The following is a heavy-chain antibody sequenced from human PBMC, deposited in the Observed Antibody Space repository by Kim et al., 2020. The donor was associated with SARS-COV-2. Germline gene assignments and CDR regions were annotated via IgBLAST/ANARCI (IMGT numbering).Heavy chain of an antibody. D-gene: IGHD3-3*01. CDR3: AFRLTPYYDFWSGYPPTYNYYGMDV. CDR2: ISGSGGST. V-gene: IGHV3-23*01. Sequence: GGSLRLSCAASGFTFSSYAMSWVRQAPGKGLEWVSAISGSGGSTYYADSVKGRFTISRDNSKNTLYLQMNSLRAEDTAVYYCAFRLTPYYDFWSGYPPTYNYYGMDVWGQGTTVTVSS. CDR1: GFTFSSYA. J-gene: IGHJ6*02.